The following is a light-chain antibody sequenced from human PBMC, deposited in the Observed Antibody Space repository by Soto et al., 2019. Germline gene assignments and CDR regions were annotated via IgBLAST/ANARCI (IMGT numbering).Light chain of an antibody. CDR2: KAS. V-gene: IGKV1-5*03. J-gene: IGKJ1*01. CDR1: QSISSW. Sequence: DIKMYMSPSTLSAYVSDRVTITCRASQSISSWLAWYQQKPGKAPKLLIYKASSLESGVPSRFSGSGSGTEFTLTISSLQPDDFATYYCQQYNCYSRTFAHGGNVDVK. CDR3: QQYNCYSRT.